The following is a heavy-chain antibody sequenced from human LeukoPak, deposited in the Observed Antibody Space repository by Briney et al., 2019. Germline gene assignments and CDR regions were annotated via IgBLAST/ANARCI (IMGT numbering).Heavy chain of an antibody. V-gene: IGHV1-46*01. D-gene: IGHD2-2*02. CDR1: GYTFTSYY. Sequence: GASVKVSCKASGYTFTSYYMHWVRQAPGQGLEWMGIINPSGGSTSYAQKFQGRVTMTRDTSTSTVYLELSSLRSEDTAVYYCARGDTRQTYCSSTSCYKDYMDVWGKGTTVTISS. J-gene: IGHJ6*03. CDR3: ARGDTRQTYCSSTSCYKDYMDV. CDR2: INPSGGST.